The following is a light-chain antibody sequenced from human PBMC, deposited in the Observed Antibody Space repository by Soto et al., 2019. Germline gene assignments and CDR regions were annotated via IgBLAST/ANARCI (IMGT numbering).Light chain of an antibody. CDR1: QGISNS. V-gene: IGKV1-27*01. Sequence: DIQMTQSPSSLSASVVDRVTITFRANQGISNSLAWYQQKPGKVTKLLIYAASSLQSGVPSRFRGSGSGTEFTLTISSLQPEDFATYYCQSYNTDRPTFGQGTRLEIK. J-gene: IGKJ5*01. CDR2: AAS. CDR3: QSYNTDRPT.